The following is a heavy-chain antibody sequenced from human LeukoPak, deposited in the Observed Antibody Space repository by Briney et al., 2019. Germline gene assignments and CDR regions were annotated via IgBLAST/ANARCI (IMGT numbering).Heavy chain of an antibody. CDR3: ARLYCSSTSCYNYFDY. D-gene: IGHD2-2*02. CDR2: INPNSGGT. J-gene: IGHJ4*02. Sequence: ASVKVSCKASGYTFTGYYMPWVRQAPGQGLEWMGWINPNSGGTNYAQKFQGRVTMTRDTSISTAYMELSRLRSDDTAVYYCARLYCSSTSCYNYFDYWGQGTLVTVSS. V-gene: IGHV1-2*02. CDR1: GYTFTGYY.